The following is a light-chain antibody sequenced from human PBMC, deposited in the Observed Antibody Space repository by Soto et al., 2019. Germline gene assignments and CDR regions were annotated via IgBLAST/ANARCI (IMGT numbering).Light chain of an antibody. V-gene: IGKV1-13*02. CDR1: QDIRHD. CDR3: QQYKVYPYT. J-gene: IGKJ2*01. CDR2: DVS. Sequence: AIQMTQSPSSLSASVGDRVTITCRASQDIRHDLAWYQQKPGRPPKLLIYDVSILESGVPSRFSGSESGTDFTLTISSLRPDDFATFYCQQYKVYPYTFGQGTRLDI.